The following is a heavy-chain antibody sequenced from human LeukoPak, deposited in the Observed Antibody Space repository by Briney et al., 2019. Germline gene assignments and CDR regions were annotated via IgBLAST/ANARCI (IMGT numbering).Heavy chain of an antibody. CDR1: GVSISSSNSY. Sequence: ETLSLTCTVSGVSISSSNSYWGWLRQPPGKGLEWVSRINSYGSSTSYADSVKGRFTISRDSAKNTLYLQMNSLRAEDTAVYYCASTPYSPRDWFDPWGQGTLVTVSS. CDR2: INSYGSST. V-gene: IGHV3-74*01. J-gene: IGHJ5*02. D-gene: IGHD6-13*01. CDR3: ASTPYSPRDWFDP.